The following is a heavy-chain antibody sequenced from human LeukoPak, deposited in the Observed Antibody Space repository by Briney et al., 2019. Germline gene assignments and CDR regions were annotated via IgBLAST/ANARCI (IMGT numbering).Heavy chain of an antibody. Sequence: VSVKVSCKASGYTFTNYEINWVRQATGLGLEWMGWMNPDSGDTAYAQKFQGRITMTRSTSISTAYMEMNSLRSEDTAVYYCARGLGTYDSSELTWPMISFWGQGTLVTVSS. D-gene: IGHD3-22*01. J-gene: IGHJ4*02. V-gene: IGHV1-8*01. CDR3: ARGLGTYDSSELTWPMISF. CDR1: GYTFTNYE. CDR2: MNPDSGDT.